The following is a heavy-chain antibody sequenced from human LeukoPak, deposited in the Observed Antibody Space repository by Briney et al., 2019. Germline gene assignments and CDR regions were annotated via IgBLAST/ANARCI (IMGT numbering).Heavy chain of an antibody. CDR1: GFTFSSYA. V-gene: IGHV3-23*01. Sequence: PGGSLRLSCAASGFTFSSYAMSWVRQAPGKGLEWVSAISGSGGSTYYADSVKGRFTISRDNFKNTLYLQMNSLRAEDTAVYYCAKDQAIFGVVLSWGQGTLVTVSS. D-gene: IGHD3-3*01. CDR3: AKDQAIFGVVLS. J-gene: IGHJ5*02. CDR2: ISGSGGST.